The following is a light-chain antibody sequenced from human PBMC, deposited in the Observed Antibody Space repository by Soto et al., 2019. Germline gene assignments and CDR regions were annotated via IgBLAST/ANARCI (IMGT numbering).Light chain of an antibody. CDR1: TSNIGTNT. CDR2: SND. V-gene: IGLV1-44*01. J-gene: IGLJ2*01. CDR3: ATWDDRLNVV. Sequence: QSVLTQSPSASGTPGQRVSTSCSGSTSNIGTNTVSWYQHVPGMAPKLLIYSNDQRPSAVPGRFSGSKSGTSASLAISGLLSEDEADYYCATWDDRLNVVFGGGTKLTVL.